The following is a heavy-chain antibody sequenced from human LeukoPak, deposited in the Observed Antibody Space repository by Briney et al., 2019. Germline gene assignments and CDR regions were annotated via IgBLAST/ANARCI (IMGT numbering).Heavy chain of an antibody. CDR2: ISSSSYI. CDR1: GFTFSSYS. CDR3: AGGDYGDYFYYSDY. J-gene: IGHJ4*02. V-gene: IGHV3-21*01. D-gene: IGHD4-17*01. Sequence: PGGSLRLSCAASGFTFSSYSMNWVRQAPGKGLEWVSSISSSSYIDYADSVKGRFTISRDNAKNSLYLQMNSLRAEDTAVYYCAGGDYGDYFYYSDYWGQGTLVTVSS.